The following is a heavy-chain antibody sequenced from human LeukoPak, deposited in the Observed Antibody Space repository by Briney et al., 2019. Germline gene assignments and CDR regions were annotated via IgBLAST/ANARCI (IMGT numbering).Heavy chain of an antibody. V-gene: IGHV4-59*08. Sequence: PSETLSLTCTVSGGSISDYYWSWIRQPPGKGLEWIGYIHSSGSANYKPSLKSRVTISVDTSKNQCSLNVSSVTAADTAKYYCARNSYYYQTHDTWGQGTLVTVSS. CDR2: IHSSGSA. CDR3: ARNSYYYQTHDT. D-gene: IGHD3-10*01. J-gene: IGHJ5*02. CDR1: GGSISDYY.